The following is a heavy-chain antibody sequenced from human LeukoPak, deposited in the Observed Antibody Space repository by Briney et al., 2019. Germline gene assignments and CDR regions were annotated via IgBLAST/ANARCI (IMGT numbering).Heavy chain of an antibody. D-gene: IGHD5-24*01. CDR3: ATKGDRDADAAYYYYMDV. CDR2: IYPGDSDT. J-gene: IGHJ6*03. Sequence: GESLKISCKGSGYTFTNYWIGWVRQMPGRGLEWMGIIYPGDSDTRYSPSFQGQVTISADKSISTAYLQWSSLKASDSAMYYCATKGDRDADAAYYYYMDVWGKGTTVTVSS. V-gene: IGHV5-51*01. CDR1: GYTFTNYW.